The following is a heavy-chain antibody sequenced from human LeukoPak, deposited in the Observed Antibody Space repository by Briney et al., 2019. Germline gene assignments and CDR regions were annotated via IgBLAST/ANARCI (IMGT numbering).Heavy chain of an antibody. CDR2: INPNSGGT. V-gene: IGHV1-2*02. J-gene: IGHJ1*01. D-gene: IGHD4-17*01. Sequence: GASVKVSCKASGYTFTGYYMHWVRQAPGQGLEWMGWINPNSGGTNYAQKFQGRVTMTRDTSISTAYMELSRLRSDDTAVYYCALLTTVTTGYFQHWGQGTLVTVSS. CDR1: GYTFTGYY. CDR3: ALLTTVTTGYFQH.